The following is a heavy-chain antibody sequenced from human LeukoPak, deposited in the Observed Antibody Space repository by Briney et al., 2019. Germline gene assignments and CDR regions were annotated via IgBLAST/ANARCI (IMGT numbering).Heavy chain of an antibody. Sequence: GGSLRLSCEASGFTFSTYAMSWVRQAPGKGLEWVSSITGNGDTTCYADSVKGRFTISRDNSKNTLFLHMNSLRAEDTAIFYCAKHVAVLPAPRNYYFDYWGQGTLVTVSS. D-gene: IGHD2-2*01. CDR2: ITGNGDTT. V-gene: IGHV3-23*01. CDR1: GFTFSTYA. CDR3: AKHVAVLPAPRNYYFDY. J-gene: IGHJ4*02.